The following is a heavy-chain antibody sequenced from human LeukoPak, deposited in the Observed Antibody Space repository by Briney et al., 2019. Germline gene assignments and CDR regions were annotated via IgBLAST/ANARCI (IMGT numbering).Heavy chain of an antibody. CDR3: ARDPLLPPRYYFDY. D-gene: IGHD2-15*01. CDR1: GGTFSSYA. CDR2: IIPIFGTA. V-gene: IGHV1-69*06. J-gene: IGHJ4*02. Sequence: SVKVSCKASGGTFSSYAISWVRQAPGQGLEWMGGIIPIFGTANYAQKFQGRVTITADKSTSTAYMELSSLRSEDTAVYYCARDPLLPPRYYFDYWGQGTLVTVSS.